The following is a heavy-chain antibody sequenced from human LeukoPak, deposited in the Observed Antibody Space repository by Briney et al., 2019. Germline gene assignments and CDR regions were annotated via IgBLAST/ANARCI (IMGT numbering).Heavy chain of an antibody. CDR2: MNPNSGNT. CDR3: ARVQSSGWGSYYYYMDV. D-gene: IGHD6-19*01. Sequence: ASVKVSCKASGYTFTSYDINWVRQATGQGLEWMGWMNPNSGNTGYAQKFQGRVTITRNTSISTAYMELSSLRSEDTAVYYCARVQSSGWGSYYYYMDVWGEGTTVTVSS. J-gene: IGHJ6*03. CDR1: GYTFTSYD. V-gene: IGHV1-8*03.